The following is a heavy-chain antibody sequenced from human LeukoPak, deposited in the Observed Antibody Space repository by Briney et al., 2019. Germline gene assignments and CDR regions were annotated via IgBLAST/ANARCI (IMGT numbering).Heavy chain of an antibody. D-gene: IGHD6-13*01. CDR1: GGSISSYY. V-gene: IGHV4-59*01. CDR2: IYYSGST. Sequence: SETLSLTCTVSGGSISSYYWSWIRQPPGKGLEWIGYIYYSGSTNYNPSLKSRVTISVDTSKNQFSLKLRSVTAADTAVYYCVRGAGSTWYLWGQGTLVTVSS. CDR3: VRGAGSTWYL. J-gene: IGHJ4*02.